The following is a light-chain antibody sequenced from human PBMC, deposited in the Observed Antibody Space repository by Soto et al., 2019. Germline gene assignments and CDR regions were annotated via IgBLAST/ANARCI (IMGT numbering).Light chain of an antibody. CDR2: EDN. Sequence: QSALTQPASVSGSPGQSITISCTGTSSDVGTYNLVAWYQQHPGKAPKLMIFEDNKRPSGVSDRSSGSKSGNTASLTISGLQTEDEADYYCCSFAGSRILYVFGAGTKVTVL. J-gene: IGLJ1*01. V-gene: IGLV2-23*01. CDR3: CSFAGSRILYV. CDR1: SSDVGTYNL.